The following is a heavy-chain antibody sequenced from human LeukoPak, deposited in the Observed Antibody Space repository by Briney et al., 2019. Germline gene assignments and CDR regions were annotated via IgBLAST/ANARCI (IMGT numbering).Heavy chain of an antibody. CDR3: ARSDSKHYYYAMDV. D-gene: IGHD5-18*01. Sequence: SETLSLTCTVSGGSIGTFYWNWIRQPPGKGLEWIGYIYYSGSTNHNPSLMSRVTISVDTSKNQFSLRLTSVTAADTAVYYCARSDSKHYYYAMDVWGQGTTVTVSS. CDR1: GGSIGTFY. V-gene: IGHV4-59*01. J-gene: IGHJ6*02. CDR2: IYYSGST.